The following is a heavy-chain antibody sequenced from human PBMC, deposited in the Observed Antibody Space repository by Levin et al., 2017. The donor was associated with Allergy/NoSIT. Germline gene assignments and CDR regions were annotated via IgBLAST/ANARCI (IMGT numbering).Heavy chain of an antibody. V-gene: IGHV4-31*03. D-gene: IGHD5-12*01. CDR2: IYYSGST. CDR1: GGSISSGGYY. Sequence: SETLSLTCTVSGGSISSGGYYWSWIRQHPGKGLEWIGYIYYSGSTYYNPSLKSRVTISVDTSKNQFSLKLSSVTAADTAVYYCAREIGKPGYSGPGHFDYWGQGTLVTVSS. J-gene: IGHJ4*02. CDR3: AREIGKPGYSGPGHFDY.